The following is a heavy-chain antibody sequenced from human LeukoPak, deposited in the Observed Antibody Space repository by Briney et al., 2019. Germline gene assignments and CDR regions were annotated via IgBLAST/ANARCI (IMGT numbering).Heavy chain of an antibody. J-gene: IGHJ3*02. CDR2: IYYSGST. D-gene: IGHD3-3*01. V-gene: IGHV4-59*01. CDR3: ARDRRYYDFWSGYPWGAFDI. CDR1: GGSISSYY. Sequence: SETLSLTCTVSGGSISSYYWSWIRQPPGKGLEWIGYIYYSGSTNYNPSLKSRVTISVDTSENQFSLKLSSVTAADTAVYYCARDRRYYDFWSGYPWGAFDIWGQGTMVTVSS.